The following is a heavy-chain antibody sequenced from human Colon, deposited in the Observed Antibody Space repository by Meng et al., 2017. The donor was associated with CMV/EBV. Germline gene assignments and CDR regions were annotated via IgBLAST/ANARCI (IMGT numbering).Heavy chain of an antibody. Sequence: TCTVSGGSINSGDYFWSWIRQPPGKGLEWIGYMYYSGSTYYNPSLKSRATISMDTSTNQFSLKLSAVTAADTAVYYCARDLRFGPDYWGQGTLVTVSS. CDR1: GGSINSGDYF. V-gene: IGHV4-30-4*08. CDR2: MYYSGST. D-gene: IGHD5/OR15-5a*01. CDR3: ARDLRFGPDY. J-gene: IGHJ4*02.